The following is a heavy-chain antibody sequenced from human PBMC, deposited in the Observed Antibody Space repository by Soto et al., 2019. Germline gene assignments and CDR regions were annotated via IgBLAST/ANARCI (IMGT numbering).Heavy chain of an antibody. CDR3: ASGRRDGYNYDYYYGMDV. Sequence: GGSLRLSCAASGFTVSSNYMSWVRQAPGKGLEWVSVIYSGGSTYYADSVKGRFTISRDNSKNTLYLQMNSLRAEDTAVYYCASGRRDGYNYDYYYGMDVWGQGTTVTVSS. CDR1: GFTVSSNY. J-gene: IGHJ6*02. CDR2: IYSGGST. V-gene: IGHV3-53*01. D-gene: IGHD5-12*01.